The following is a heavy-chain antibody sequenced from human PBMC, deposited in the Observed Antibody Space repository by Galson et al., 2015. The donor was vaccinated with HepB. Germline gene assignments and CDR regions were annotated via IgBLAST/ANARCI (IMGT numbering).Heavy chain of an antibody. V-gene: IGHV4-59*01. CDR3: ARLYRVAGTDAFDI. D-gene: IGHD6-13*01. CDR1: GGSISSYY. Sequence: ETLSLTCTVSGGSISSYYWSWIRQPPGKGLEWIGYIYYSGSTNYNPSLKSRVTISVDTSKNQFSLKLSSVTAADTAVYYCARLYRVAGTDAFDIWGQGTMVTVSS. J-gene: IGHJ3*02. CDR2: IYYSGST.